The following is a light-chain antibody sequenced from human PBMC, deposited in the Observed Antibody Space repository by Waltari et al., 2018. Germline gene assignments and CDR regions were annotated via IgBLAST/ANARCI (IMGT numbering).Light chain of an antibody. Sequence: EIVFTQSPATLTLSPGERATLSCRASQTVDSFLAWYQQKPGQAPRLLIYGASNRATGIPARFSGSGSGTDFTLTISSLEPEDFALYYCQQRSNWPLYTFGQGTKLEI. CDR2: GAS. CDR3: QQRSNWPLYT. V-gene: IGKV3-11*01. CDR1: QTVDSF. J-gene: IGKJ2*01.